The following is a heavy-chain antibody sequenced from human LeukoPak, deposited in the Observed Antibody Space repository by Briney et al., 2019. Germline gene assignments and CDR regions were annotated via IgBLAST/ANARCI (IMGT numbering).Heavy chain of an antibody. CDR3: AKVKVSRWDLIFDH. J-gene: IGHJ5*02. Sequence: GRSLSPSCALSGFTFSSYAISWVRPAPGEGLEWVSAIRGSGGTTSYAGSAKGRFTIPRDHSKNTPYRQTTSLRPEDPAVSYCAKVKVSRWDLIFDHWGQGTLVTVSS. CDR2: IRGSGGTT. D-gene: IGHD1-26*01. CDR1: GFTFSSYA. V-gene: IGHV3-23*01.